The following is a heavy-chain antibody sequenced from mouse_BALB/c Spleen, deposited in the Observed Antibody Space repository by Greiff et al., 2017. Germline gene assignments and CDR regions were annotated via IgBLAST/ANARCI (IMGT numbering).Heavy chain of an antibody. Sequence: EVMLVESGGGLVQPGGSLRLSCATSGFTFTDYYMSWVRQPPGKALEWLGFIRNKANGYTTEYSASVKGRFTISRDNSQSILYLQMNTLRAEDSATYYCARDNYGDVGYFDYWGQGTTLTVSS. J-gene: IGHJ2*01. D-gene: IGHD1-2*01. CDR1: GFTFTDYY. CDR3: ARDNYGDVGYFDY. CDR2: IRNKANGYTT. V-gene: IGHV7-3*02.